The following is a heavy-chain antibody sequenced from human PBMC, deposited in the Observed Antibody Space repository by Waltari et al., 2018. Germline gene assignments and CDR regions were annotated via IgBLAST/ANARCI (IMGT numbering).Heavy chain of an antibody. V-gene: IGHV3-48*01. CDR3: ARDDYESDFDY. CDR2: ISSSSSTI. Sequence: EVQLVESGGGLVQPGGSLRLSCAASGFTFSSYSMNWVRQAPGKGLGWVSYISSSSSTIYYADSVKGRFTISRDNAKNSLYLQMNSLRAEDTAVYYCARDDYESDFDYWGQGTLVTVSS. J-gene: IGHJ4*02. D-gene: IGHD3-22*01. CDR1: GFTFSSYS.